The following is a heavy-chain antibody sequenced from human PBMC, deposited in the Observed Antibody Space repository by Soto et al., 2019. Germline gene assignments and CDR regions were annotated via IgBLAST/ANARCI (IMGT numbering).Heavy chain of an antibody. V-gene: IGHV5-51*01. Sequence: SGESLKISCKGSGYSFTSYWIGWVRQMPGKGLEWMGIIYPGDSDTRYSPSFQGQVTISADKSISTAYLQWSSLKASDTAMCYCARTPVAGKIRGCYYGMDVWGQGTTVTVSS. CDR3: ARTPVAGKIRGCYYGMDV. J-gene: IGHJ6*02. CDR1: GYSFTSYW. D-gene: IGHD6-19*01. CDR2: IYPGDSDT.